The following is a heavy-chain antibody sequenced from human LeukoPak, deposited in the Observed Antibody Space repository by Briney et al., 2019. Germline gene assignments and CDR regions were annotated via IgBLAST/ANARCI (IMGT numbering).Heavy chain of an antibody. CDR1: GGSISSSSYY. CDR2: IYYSAST. V-gene: IGHV4-39*01. Sequence: SETLSLTCTVSGGSISSSSYYWGWIRQPPGKGLEWSGSIYYSASTYYNPSLKSRVTISVDMSKNQFSLTLSSVTAAHTAAYYCARRGREAAYNRRVGFDYWGQGTLVTVSS. CDR3: ARRGREAAYNRRVGFDY. J-gene: IGHJ4*02. D-gene: IGHD1-1*01.